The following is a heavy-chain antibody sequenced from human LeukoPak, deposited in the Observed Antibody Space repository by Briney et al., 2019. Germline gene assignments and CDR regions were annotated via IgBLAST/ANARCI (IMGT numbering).Heavy chain of an antibody. D-gene: IGHD6-13*01. CDR2: IIPIFGTA. J-gene: IGHJ4*02. Sequence: ASVKVSCKASGGTFSSYAISWVRQAPGQGLEWMGRIIPIFGTANYAQKFQGRVTITTDESTSTAYMELSSLRSEDTAVYYCANTPGIAAAGINYWGQGTLVTVSS. CDR1: GGTFSSYA. CDR3: ANTPGIAAAGINY. V-gene: IGHV1-69*05.